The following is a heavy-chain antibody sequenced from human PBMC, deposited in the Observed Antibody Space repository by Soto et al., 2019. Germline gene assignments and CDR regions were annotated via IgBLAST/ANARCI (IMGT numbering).Heavy chain of an antibody. CDR1: GGSISSYY. J-gene: IGHJ6*02. CDR3: ARVGRQYGSGRLHSGGGMDV. CDR2: IYTSGST. D-gene: IGHD3-10*01. Sequence: QVQLQESGPGLVKPSETLSLTCTVSGGSISSYYWGWIRQPAGKGVEWIGRIYTSGSTNYDPSLKSRVTMSVDTSKSQFSLKLSSVTAADTAVYYCARVGRQYGSGRLHSGGGMDVWGQGTTVTVSS. V-gene: IGHV4-4*07.